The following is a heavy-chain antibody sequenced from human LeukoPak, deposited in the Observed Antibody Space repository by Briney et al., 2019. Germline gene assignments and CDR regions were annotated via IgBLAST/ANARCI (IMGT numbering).Heavy chain of an antibody. Sequence: PETLSLTCTVSGGSISSYYWSWIRQPPGKGLEWIGYIYYSGSTNYNPSLKSRVTISVDTSKNQFSLKLSSVTAADTAVYYCARGSLRYFDWLSPYYFDYWGQGTLVTVSS. D-gene: IGHD3-9*01. J-gene: IGHJ4*02. CDR2: IYYSGST. CDR3: ARGSLRYFDWLSPYYFDY. V-gene: IGHV4-59*01. CDR1: GGSISSYY.